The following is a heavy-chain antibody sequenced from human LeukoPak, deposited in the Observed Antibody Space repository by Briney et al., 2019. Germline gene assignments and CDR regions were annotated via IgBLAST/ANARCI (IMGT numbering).Heavy chain of an antibody. V-gene: IGHV3-48*01. CDR1: GFTFSSYS. Sequence: PGGSLRLSCAASGFTFSSYSMNWVRQAPGKGLEWVSYISSSSSTIYYADSVKGRFTISRDNAKNSLYLQMNSLRAEDTAVYYCARDIDITIISYWGQGTLVTVSS. CDR2: ISSSSSTI. CDR3: ARDIDITIISY. D-gene: IGHD3-10*01. J-gene: IGHJ4*02.